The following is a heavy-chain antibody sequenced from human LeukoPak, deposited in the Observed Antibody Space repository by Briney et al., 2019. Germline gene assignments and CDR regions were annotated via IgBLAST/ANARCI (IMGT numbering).Heavy chain of an antibody. CDR2: ISSSSSTI. J-gene: IGHJ3*01. Sequence: SGGSLRLSCAASGFTFSSYSMNWVRQAPGKGLEWVSYISSSSSTIYYADSVRGRFTIFRDNAKNSLYLQMNSLRAEDTAVYYCARDATGYSSSWDWGQGTMVTVSS. CDR1: GFTFSSYS. CDR3: ARDATGYSSSWD. D-gene: IGHD6-13*01. V-gene: IGHV3-48*01.